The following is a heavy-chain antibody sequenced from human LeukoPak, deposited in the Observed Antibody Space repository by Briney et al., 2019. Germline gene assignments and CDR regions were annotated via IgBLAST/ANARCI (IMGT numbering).Heavy chain of an antibody. CDR3: ARHSSPVNVIVVFLYAFDI. Sequence: SETLSLTCTVSGGSISSSSHYWGWIRQPPGKGLEWIGSIYYSGSTYYNPSLKSRVTISVDTSKNQFSLKLSSVTAADTAVYYCARHSSPVNVIVVFLYAFDIWGQGTMVTVSS. V-gene: IGHV4-39*01. CDR2: IYYSGST. D-gene: IGHD3-22*01. CDR1: GGSISSSSHY. J-gene: IGHJ3*02.